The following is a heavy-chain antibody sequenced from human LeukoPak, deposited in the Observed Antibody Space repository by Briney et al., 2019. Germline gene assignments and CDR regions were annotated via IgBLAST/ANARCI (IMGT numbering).Heavy chain of an antibody. V-gene: IGHV4-59*01. CDR2: IYYSGST. Sequence: SETLSLTCTVSGGSISSYYWSWIRQPPGKGLEWIGYIYYSGSTNYNPSLKSRVTISVDTSKNQFSLKLSSVTAADTAVYYCARVIAAAGTVVDYWGQGTLVTVSS. CDR3: ARVIAAAGTVVDY. CDR1: GGSISSYY. D-gene: IGHD6-13*01. J-gene: IGHJ4*02.